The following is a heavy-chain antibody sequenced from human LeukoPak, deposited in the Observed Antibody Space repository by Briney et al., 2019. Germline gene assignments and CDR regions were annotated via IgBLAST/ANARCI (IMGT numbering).Heavy chain of an antibody. V-gene: IGHV3-48*04. CDR2: ISSSGSTI. D-gene: IGHD3-10*02. CDR1: GFTFSAYG. Sequence: GGSLRLSCAASGFTFSAYGMSWVRQAPGKGLEWVSYISSSGSTIYYADSVKGRFTISRDNAKNSLYLQMNSLRAEDTAVYYCAELGITMIGGVWGKGTTVTISS. CDR3: AELGITMIGGV. J-gene: IGHJ6*04.